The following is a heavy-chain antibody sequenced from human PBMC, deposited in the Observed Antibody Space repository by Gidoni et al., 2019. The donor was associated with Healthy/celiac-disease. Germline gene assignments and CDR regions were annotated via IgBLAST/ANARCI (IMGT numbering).Heavy chain of an antibody. CDR1: GGTFSSYA. D-gene: IGHD5-18*01. V-gene: IGHV1-69*12. CDR3: ARDFVDTAMVTAGAGFDY. CDR2: IIPIFGTA. J-gene: IGHJ4*02. Sequence: QVQLVQSGAEVKKPGSSVKVSCKASGGTFSSYAISWVRQAPGQGLAWMGGIIPIFGTANYAQKFQGRVTITADESTSTAYMELSSLRSEDTAVYYCARDFVDTAMVTAGAGFDYWGQGTLVTVSS.